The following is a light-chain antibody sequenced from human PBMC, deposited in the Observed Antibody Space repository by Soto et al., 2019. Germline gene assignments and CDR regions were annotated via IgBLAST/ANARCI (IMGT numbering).Light chain of an antibody. CDR2: AAS. V-gene: IGKV1-17*01. Sequence: DIQITQSPCSLSASVGDTVTITCRASQGIRNDLGWYQQKPGKAPKSLIYAASSLQSGVPSRFSGSGSGTEFTLTISGLQPEDFATYYCLQHYYYPPWTFGQGTKVDIK. CDR1: QGIRND. CDR3: LQHYYYPPWT. J-gene: IGKJ1*01.